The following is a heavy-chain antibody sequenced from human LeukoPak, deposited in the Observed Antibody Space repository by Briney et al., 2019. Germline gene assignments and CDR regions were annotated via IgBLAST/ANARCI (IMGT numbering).Heavy chain of an antibody. J-gene: IGHJ4*02. CDR1: GGTFSSYA. D-gene: IGHD2-8*01. CDR2: IIRGLGVS. Sequence: VKVSFKASGGTFSSYAINWVRQAPGQGLEWMGRIIRGLGVSNYAQKFQGRVRITADKSTSTTYMELSSLRSEDTAVYYCASARQRHCTNGVCPSLTDSWGQGTLVTVSS. CDR3: ASARQRHCTNGVCPSLTDS. V-gene: IGHV1-69*04.